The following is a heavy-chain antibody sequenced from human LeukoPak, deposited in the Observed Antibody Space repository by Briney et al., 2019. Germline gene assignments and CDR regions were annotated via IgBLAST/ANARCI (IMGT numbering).Heavy chain of an antibody. CDR2: IYHSGST. Sequence: PSETLSLTCTVSGGSISSGGYYWGWIRQPPGKGLEWIGSIYHSGSTYYNPSLKSRVTISVDTSKNQFSLKLSSVTAADTAVYYCARDFHGRGVPDYWGQGTLVTVSS. CDR3: ARDFHGRGVPDY. CDR1: GGSISSGGYY. V-gene: IGHV4-39*07. D-gene: IGHD3-10*02. J-gene: IGHJ4*02.